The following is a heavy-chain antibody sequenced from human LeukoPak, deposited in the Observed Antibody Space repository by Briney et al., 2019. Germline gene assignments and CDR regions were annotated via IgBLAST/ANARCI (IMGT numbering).Heavy chain of an antibody. V-gene: IGHV1-18*01. D-gene: IGHD5-12*01. CDR2: ISAYNGNT. CDR1: GHTFTSYG. CDR3: ARDSRRGYSGYDRDY. Sequence: ASVKVSCKASGHTFTSYGISWVRQAPGQGLEWMGWISAYNGNTNYAQKLQGRVTMTTDTSTSTAYMELRSLRSDDTAVYYCARDSRRGYSGYDRDYWGQGTLVAVSS. J-gene: IGHJ4*02.